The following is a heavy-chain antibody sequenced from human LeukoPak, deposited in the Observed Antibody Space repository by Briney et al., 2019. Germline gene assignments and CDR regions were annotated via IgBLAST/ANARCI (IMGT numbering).Heavy chain of an antibody. CDR1: GGSISRSGYS. D-gene: IGHD2-8*01. CDR2: IYYTGST. Sequence: PSQTLSLTCAVSGGSISRSGYSWSWIRQPPGKGLDWIAYIYYTGSTYYNPSLKSRVTMSVDTSKNLFSLKLNSVTAADTAVYYCARGPLMVYAGLLKRKNWFDPWGQGTLVTVSS. CDR3: ARGPLMVYAGLLKRKNWFDP. V-gene: IGHV4-30-4*07. J-gene: IGHJ5*02.